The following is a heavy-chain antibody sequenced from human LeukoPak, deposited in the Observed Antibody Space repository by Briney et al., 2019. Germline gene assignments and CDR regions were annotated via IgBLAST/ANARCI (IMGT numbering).Heavy chain of an antibody. CDR3: ARAVAGTAGVVL. J-gene: IGHJ4*02. CDR1: GGSISSGGYY. Sequence: SQTLSLTCTVSGGSISSGGYYWRWIRQHPGRGLEWIGYIYYSGSTYYNPSLKSRVTISVDTSKNQFSLKLSSVTAADTAVYYCARAVAGTAGVVLWGQGTLVTVSS. CDR2: IYYSGST. D-gene: IGHD6-19*01. V-gene: IGHV4-31*03.